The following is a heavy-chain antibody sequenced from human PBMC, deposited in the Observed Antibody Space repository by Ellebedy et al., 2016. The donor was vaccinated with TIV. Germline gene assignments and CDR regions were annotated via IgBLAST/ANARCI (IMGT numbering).Heavy chain of an antibody. Sequence: PGGSLRLSCVASGFTFDSYAMHWVRQAPGQGLEWVAVMSHDGRSQYYADSVKGRFTVSRDNSMTTVYLEMNSLRAEDTALYYCARDLDKSSGWYGGAAYWGQGTQVTVSS. V-gene: IGHV3-30-3*01. CDR3: ARDLDKSSGWYGGAAY. J-gene: IGHJ4*02. D-gene: IGHD6-19*01. CDR2: MSHDGRSQ. CDR1: GFTFDSYA.